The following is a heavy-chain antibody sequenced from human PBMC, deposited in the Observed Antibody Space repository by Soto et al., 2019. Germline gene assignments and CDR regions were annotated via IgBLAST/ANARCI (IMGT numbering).Heavy chain of an antibody. CDR2: ISRSGGSP. J-gene: IGHJ4*02. D-gene: IGHD3-9*01. CDR1: GFPFSNYA. CDR3: ARRLDYDILTGTIDY. Sequence: ESGGGLVQPGGSLRLSCSASGFPFSNYAMSWVRQAPGKGLEWVSAISRSGGSPYYADSVRGRFTVSRDNSKHTLYLQMNSLRAEDTAVYYCARRLDYDILTGTIDYWGQGTLVTVSS. V-gene: IGHV3-23*01.